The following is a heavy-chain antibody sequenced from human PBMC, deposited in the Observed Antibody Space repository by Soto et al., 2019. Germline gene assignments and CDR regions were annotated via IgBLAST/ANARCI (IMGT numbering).Heavy chain of an antibody. CDR3: ARGLNTMVRGVIKYGMDV. Sequence: SETLSLTCTVSGGSISSSGYYWGWIRQPPGKGLEWIGEINHSGSTNYNPSLKSRVTISVDTSKNQFSLKLSSVTAADTAVYYCARGLNTMVRGVIKYGMDVWGQGTTVTVSS. CDR2: INHSGST. J-gene: IGHJ6*02. CDR1: GGSISSSGYY. D-gene: IGHD3-10*01. V-gene: IGHV4-39*07.